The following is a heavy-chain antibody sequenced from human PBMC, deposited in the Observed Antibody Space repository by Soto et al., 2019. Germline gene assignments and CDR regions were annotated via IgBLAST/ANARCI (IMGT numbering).Heavy chain of an antibody. D-gene: IGHD3-3*01. J-gene: IGHJ4*02. CDR3: AKEGRLDDFWSGYRSDY. CDR2: ISGSGGST. V-gene: IGHV3-23*01. Sequence: SGGSLRLSCAASGFTFSNYAMSWVRQAPGKGLEWVSAISGSGGSTYYADSVKGRFTISRDNSKNTLYLQMNSLRAEDTAVYYCAKEGRLDDFWSGYRSDYWGQGTLVTVSS. CDR1: GFTFSNYA.